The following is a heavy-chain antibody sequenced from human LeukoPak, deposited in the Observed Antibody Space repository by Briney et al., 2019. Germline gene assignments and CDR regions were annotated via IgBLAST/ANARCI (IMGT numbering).Heavy chain of an antibody. CDR2: FHTSGST. J-gene: IGHJ4*02. CDR3: ATGGSGLFDY. Sequence: SETLSLTCTVSGGSISSYYWSWIRQPAGKGLEWIGPFHTSGSTNYSPSLKSRVTMSVDTSKNQFSLKLSSVTAADTAVYYCATGGSGLFDYWGQGTLVTVSS. V-gene: IGHV4-4*07. CDR1: GGSISSYY. D-gene: IGHD6-19*01.